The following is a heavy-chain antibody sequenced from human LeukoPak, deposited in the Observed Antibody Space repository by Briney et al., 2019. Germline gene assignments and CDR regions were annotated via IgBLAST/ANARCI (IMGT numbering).Heavy chain of an antibody. CDR3: AKGGQGNGPRRGAVYGMDV. CDR2: ISYDGSNR. D-gene: IGHD1-26*01. CDR1: GSTFRSYD. Sequence: PGGSLRLSCAASGSTFRSYDMHWVRQAPGKGLEWVAVISYDGSNRDYVDSVKGRFTISRDNSKNTLSLQLNSLRADDTAVYYCAKGGQGNGPRRGAVYGMDVWGQGTTVTVSS. J-gene: IGHJ6*02. V-gene: IGHV3-30*18.